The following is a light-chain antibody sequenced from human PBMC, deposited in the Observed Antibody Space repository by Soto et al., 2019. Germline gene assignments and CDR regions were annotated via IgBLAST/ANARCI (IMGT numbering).Light chain of an antibody. J-gene: IGKJ1*01. CDR2: KAS. Sequence: DIQMTQSPSTLSASVGDRVTITCRASQSISNWLAWYQQKPGRAPNLLIYKASSLESGVPSRFSGSGSGTEFTLTISSLQPDDFVTYYCQQYKSYWTFGQGTKVEIK. V-gene: IGKV1-5*03. CDR1: QSISNW. CDR3: QQYKSYWT.